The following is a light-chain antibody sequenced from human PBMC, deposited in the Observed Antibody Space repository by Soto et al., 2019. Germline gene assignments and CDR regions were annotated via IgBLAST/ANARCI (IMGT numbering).Light chain of an antibody. CDR2: GAS. V-gene: IGKV3-20*01. CDR1: QSVSSSY. CDR3: QQYGSSQT. J-gene: IGKJ2*01. Sequence: IVLTQSPGTLSLSPGERATLSCRASQSVSSSYLARYQQKPGQAPRLLIYGASSRATGIPDRFSGSGSGTDFTLTISRLEPEDFAVYYCQQYGSSQTFGQGTKLEIK.